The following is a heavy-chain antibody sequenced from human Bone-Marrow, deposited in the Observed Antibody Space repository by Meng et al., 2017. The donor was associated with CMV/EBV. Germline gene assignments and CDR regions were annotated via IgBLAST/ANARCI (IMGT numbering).Heavy chain of an antibody. V-gene: IGHV3-21*01. J-gene: IGHJ5*02. CDR2: ISSSSSYI. Sequence: ETLSLTCAASGFTFSSYSMNWVRQAPGKGLEWVSSISSSSSYIYYADSVKGRFTISRDNAKNSLYLQMNSLRAEDTAVYYCARGGYYYDSSGYYHQGSWFDPWGQGTLVTVSS. CDR3: ARGGYYYDSSGYYHQGSWFDP. CDR1: GFTFSSYS. D-gene: IGHD3-22*01.